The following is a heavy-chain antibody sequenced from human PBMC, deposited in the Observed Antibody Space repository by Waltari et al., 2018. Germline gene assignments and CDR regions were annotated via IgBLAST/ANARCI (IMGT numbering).Heavy chain of an antibody. J-gene: IGHJ6*02. CDR3: AKDGRPPYIRASGGLYYYGLDF. Sequence: QVHLVQSATEVKRPGASVKVSCKASGYTFKNYYIHWVRQAPGQGLEWVGRGNPRGGSTTYGKKFLDRFTMAVDTSTDTVYMEVSSLRFEDTAVYYCAKDGRPPYIRASGGLYYYGLDFWGQGTTVIVSS. CDR1: GYTFKNYY. D-gene: IGHD2-8*02. CDR2: GNPRGGST. V-gene: IGHV1-46*02.